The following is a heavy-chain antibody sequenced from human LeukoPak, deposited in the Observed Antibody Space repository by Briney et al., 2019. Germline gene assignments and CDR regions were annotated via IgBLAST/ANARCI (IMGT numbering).Heavy chain of an antibody. CDR2: IIPNFGTA. J-gene: IGHJ4*02. CDR3: ARDYADSGCYDYVCALDY. V-gene: IGHV1-69*13. Sequence: SVKVSCKASGGTFSRYAISWVRQAPGQGLEWMGGIIPNFGTAKYAQKFQGRVTITADESTNTAYMEVSSLRFEDTAVYYCARDYADSGCYDYVCALDYWGQGSLVTVSP. CDR1: GGTFSRYA. D-gene: IGHD2-2*01.